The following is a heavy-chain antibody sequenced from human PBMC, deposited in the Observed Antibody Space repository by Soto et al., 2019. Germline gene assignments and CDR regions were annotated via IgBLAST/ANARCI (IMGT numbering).Heavy chain of an antibody. CDR1: GFSLSTSGVG. CDR2: IYWDDDK. CDR3: THNLAARPPFDY. D-gene: IGHD6-6*01. J-gene: IGHJ4*02. Sequence: QITLKESGPTLAKPTQTLTLTCTFSGFSLSTSGVGVCWIRQPPGKALEWLALIYWDDDKRYSPSLKSRLTITKDTSKNQVVLTMTNMDPVDTATYYCTHNLAARPPFDYWGQGTLVTVSS. V-gene: IGHV2-5*02.